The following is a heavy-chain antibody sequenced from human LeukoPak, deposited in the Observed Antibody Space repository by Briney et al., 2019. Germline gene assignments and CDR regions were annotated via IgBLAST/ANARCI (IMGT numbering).Heavy chain of an antibody. Sequence: GGSLRLSCAASGFTFSSYWMSWVRQAPGKGLEWVANIKQDGSEKYYVDSVKGRFTISRDNAKNSLYLQMNSLRAEDTAVYYCARDRHRWVPAASHFDYWGRGTLVTVSS. CDR3: ARDRHRWVPAASHFDY. CDR1: GFTFSSYW. D-gene: IGHD2-2*01. J-gene: IGHJ4*02. CDR2: IKQDGSEK. V-gene: IGHV3-7*01.